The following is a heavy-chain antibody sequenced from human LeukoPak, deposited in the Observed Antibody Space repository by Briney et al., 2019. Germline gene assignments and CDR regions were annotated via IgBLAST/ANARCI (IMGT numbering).Heavy chain of an antibody. Sequence: SETLSLTCTVSGGSISSSSYYWGWIRQPPGKGLEWIGRIYISGNTNYNPSLKSRVTMSVDTSKNQFSLKLSSVTAADTAVYYCARGGNYVWGSYRLVFDYWGQGTLVTVSS. V-gene: IGHV4-61*05. D-gene: IGHD3-16*02. CDR1: GGSISSSSYY. CDR2: IYISGNT. J-gene: IGHJ4*02. CDR3: ARGGNYVWGSYRLVFDY.